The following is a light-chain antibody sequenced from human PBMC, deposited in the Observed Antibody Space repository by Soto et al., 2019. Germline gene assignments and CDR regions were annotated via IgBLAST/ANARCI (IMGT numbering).Light chain of an antibody. V-gene: IGKV3-20*01. CDR1: QSVSSN. J-gene: IGKJ1*01. CDR2: GAS. Sequence: EIVMTQSPATLSVSPGERAPLSCRASQSVSSNLAWYQQKPGQAPRLLIYGASSRATGIPDRFSGGGSGRDFTLTISRLEPEDFAVYYCQQYGSSRTFGQGTKVDIK. CDR3: QQYGSSRT.